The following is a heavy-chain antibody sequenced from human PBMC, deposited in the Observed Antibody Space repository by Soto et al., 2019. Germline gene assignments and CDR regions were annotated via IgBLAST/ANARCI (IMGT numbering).Heavy chain of an antibody. CDR3: ARVNPGNNLYYFNGLDV. J-gene: IGHJ6*02. CDR2: ISYEGSNE. Sequence: LRLSCAASGFTFDTYGIHWVRQAPGKGLEWVALISYEGSNEYYSDSVKGRFTISRDNSKSTLFLHMNSLRVEDTGVYYCARVNPGNNLYYFNGLDVWGQGTSVTVSS. V-gene: IGHV3-30-3*01. CDR1: GFTFDTYG. D-gene: IGHD1-1*01.